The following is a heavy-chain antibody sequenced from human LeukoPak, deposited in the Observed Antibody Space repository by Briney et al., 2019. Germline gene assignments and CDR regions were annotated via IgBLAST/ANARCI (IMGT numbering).Heavy chain of an antibody. V-gene: IGHV4-4*07. CDR2: VVTTTT. Sequence: PSETLSLTCSVSGGSISTYSWTWVRQSPGKGLEWIGSVVTTTTKYSPALRSRVAISVDTSKNQFSLRLESVTTADTAVYYCARDATVASGMQFWGQGALVTVSS. CDR3: ARDATVASGMQF. J-gene: IGHJ4*02. D-gene: IGHD6-19*01. CDR1: GGSISTYS.